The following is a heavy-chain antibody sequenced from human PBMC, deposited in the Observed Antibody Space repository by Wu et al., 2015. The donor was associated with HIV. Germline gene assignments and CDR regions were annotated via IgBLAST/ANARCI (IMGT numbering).Heavy chain of an antibody. CDR3: ARSLGYCSSTSCYAPFDY. V-gene: IGHV1-69*13. CDR2: IIPIFGTA. D-gene: IGHD2-2*01. Sequence: QVQLVQFGAEVKKPGSSVKVSCKASGGTFSSYAISWVRQAPGQGLEWMGRIIPIFGTANYAQKFQGRVTITADESTSTAYMELSSLRSEDTAVYYCARSLGYCSSTSCYAPFDYWGQGTLVTVSS. J-gene: IGHJ4*02. CDR1: GGTFSSYA.